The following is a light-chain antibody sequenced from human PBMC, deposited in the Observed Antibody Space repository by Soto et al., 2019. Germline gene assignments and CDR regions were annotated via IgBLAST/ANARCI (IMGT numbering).Light chain of an antibody. CDR2: GTS. Sequence: EIVLTQSPGTLSLSPGERATLSCRASQSLTNNYFAWYQQKPGQAPRLLIFGTSSRATGIPDRFIGGGSGTDFTLTISRLEPEDFAVYYCQQCGSLPGTFGQGTKVDIK. J-gene: IGKJ1*01. V-gene: IGKV3-20*01. CDR1: QSLTNNY. CDR3: QQCGSLPGT.